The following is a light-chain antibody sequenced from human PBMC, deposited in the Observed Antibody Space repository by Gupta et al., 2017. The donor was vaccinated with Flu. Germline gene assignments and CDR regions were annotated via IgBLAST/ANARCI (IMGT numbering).Light chain of an antibody. V-gene: IGKV1-12*01. J-gene: IGKJ4*01. CDR3: QQTNSFPLI. CDR2: NAS. Sequence: DIQMTQSPSSVSASVGDRVTITCRGSQGIRTWLSWYQQKPGKAPEVLIFNASKVKTGVPTRFSGSGSGTDFTLTISSLQPEDFATYYCQQTNSFPLIFGGGTKVEIK. CDR1: QGIRTW.